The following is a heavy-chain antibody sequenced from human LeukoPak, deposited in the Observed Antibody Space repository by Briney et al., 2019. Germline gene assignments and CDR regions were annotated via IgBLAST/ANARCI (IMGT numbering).Heavy chain of an antibody. Sequence: PGGSLRLSCAASGFTFDDYAMHWVRQAPGKGLEWISLISGDGGSTYYADSVKGRFTISRDNSKNSLYLQMNSLRTEDTALYYCAKDTPGYSRCWYYYYYGMDVWGQGTTVTVSS. D-gene: IGHD6-13*01. CDR3: AKDTPGYSRCWYYYYYGMDV. J-gene: IGHJ6*02. CDR1: GFTFDDYA. CDR2: ISGDGGST. V-gene: IGHV3-43*02.